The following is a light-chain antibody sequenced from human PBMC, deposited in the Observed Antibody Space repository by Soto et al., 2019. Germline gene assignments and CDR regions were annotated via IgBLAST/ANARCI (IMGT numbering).Light chain of an antibody. J-gene: IGLJ2*01. CDR3: SSYTSSSTRGV. CDR2: DVS. CDR1: SSDVGGYNY. V-gene: IGLV2-14*01. Sequence: QSVLTQPASVSGSPGQSITISCTGTSSDVGGYNYLSWYQQHPGKAPKLMIYDVSNRPSGVSNRFSGSKSGNTASLTISGLQAEDEADYYCSSYTSSSTRGVFGGGTKLTV.